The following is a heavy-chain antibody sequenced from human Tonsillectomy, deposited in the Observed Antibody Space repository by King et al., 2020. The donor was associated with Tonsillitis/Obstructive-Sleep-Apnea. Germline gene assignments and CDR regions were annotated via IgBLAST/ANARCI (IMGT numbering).Heavy chain of an antibody. D-gene: IGHD5-18*01. CDR2: IYYSGST. Sequence: QLQESGPGLVKPSETLSLTCTVSCGSISSSSYYWGWIRQPPGKGLGWIGGIYYSGSTFYNPSLKSRVTISVDTSKNQFSLKLGSVTAADTAVYYCASGVLRGYSYGYGYWGQGTLVTVSS. V-gene: IGHV4-39*01. CDR3: ASGVLRGYSYGYGY. CDR1: CGSISSSSYY. J-gene: IGHJ4*02.